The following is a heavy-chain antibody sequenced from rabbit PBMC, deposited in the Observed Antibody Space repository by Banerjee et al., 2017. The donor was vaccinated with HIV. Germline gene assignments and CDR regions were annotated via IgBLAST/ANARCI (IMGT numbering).Heavy chain of an antibody. CDR1: GFSFTNNYW. D-gene: IGHD7-1*01. J-gene: IGHJ4*01. CDR3: ANPSTYAGYGYNL. V-gene: IGHV1S45*01. Sequence: QEQLEESGGDLVKPEGSLTLTCTASGFSFTNNYWLCWVRQAPGKGLEWIACIGAGSASAYYATWAKGRFTISRTTTTVTLQLNSLTAADTATYFCANPSTYAGYGYNLWGQGTLVTVS. CDR2: IGAGSASA.